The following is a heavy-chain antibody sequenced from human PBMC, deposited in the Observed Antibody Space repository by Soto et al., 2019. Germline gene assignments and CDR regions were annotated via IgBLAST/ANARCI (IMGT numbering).Heavy chain of an antibody. CDR2: IYTSGST. V-gene: IGHV4-4*07. D-gene: IGHD2-15*01. CDR3: ARVVGGCSGGSCYSVNWYYYYGMDV. J-gene: IGHJ6*02. Sequence: SETLSLTCTVSGGSISSYYWIWIRQPAGKGLEWIGRIYTSGSTNYNPSLKSRVTMSVDTSKNQFSLKLSSVTAADTAVYYCARVVGGCSGGSCYSVNWYYYYGMDVWGQGTTVTVSS. CDR1: GGSISSYY.